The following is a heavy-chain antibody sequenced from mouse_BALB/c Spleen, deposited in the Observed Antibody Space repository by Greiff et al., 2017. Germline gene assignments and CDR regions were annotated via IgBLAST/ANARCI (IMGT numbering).Heavy chain of an antibody. CDR1: GFTFSSYA. Sequence: EVKLVESGGGLVKPGGSLKLSCAASGFTFSSYAMSWVRQSPEKRLEWVAEISSGGSYTYYTDTVTGRFTISRDNAKNTRYLAMSSLRSEDTAMYYCARYYGNWYFDVWGAGTTVTVSS. V-gene: IGHV5-9-4*01. CDR2: ISSGGSYT. J-gene: IGHJ1*01. D-gene: IGHD1-1*01. CDR3: ARYYGNWYFDV.